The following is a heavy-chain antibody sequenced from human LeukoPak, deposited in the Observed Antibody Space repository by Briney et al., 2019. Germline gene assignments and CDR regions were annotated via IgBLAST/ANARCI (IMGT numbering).Heavy chain of an antibody. CDR1: GFTLSSYE. Sequence: GGSLRLSCAASGFTLSSYEMNWVRQAPGKGLEWVSYISSSGSTIYYADSVKGRFTISRDNAKNSLYLQMNSLRAEDTAVYYCARAGGSYLNYFDYWGQGTLVTVSS. V-gene: IGHV3-48*03. D-gene: IGHD1-26*01. J-gene: IGHJ4*02. CDR3: ARAGGSYLNYFDY. CDR2: ISSSGSTI.